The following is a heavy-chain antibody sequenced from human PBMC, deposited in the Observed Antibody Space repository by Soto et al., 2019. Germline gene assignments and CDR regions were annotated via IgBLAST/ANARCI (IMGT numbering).Heavy chain of an antibody. D-gene: IGHD1-1*01. V-gene: IGHV4-39*01. CDR2: ISHTGSP. CDR1: GGSISNSDYF. J-gene: IGHJ4*02. Sequence: SETLSLTCTVSGGSISNSDYFWAWMRQPPGKGLEWVGTISHTGSPRYNPSLKSRVTISVDTSKNQFSLRLPSVTAADTAVFYCASQLESTTYFDYWGRGTQVTVSS. CDR3: ASQLESTTYFDY.